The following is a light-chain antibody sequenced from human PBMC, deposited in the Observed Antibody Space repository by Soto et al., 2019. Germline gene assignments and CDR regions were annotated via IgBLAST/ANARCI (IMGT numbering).Light chain of an antibody. CDR2: VNS. V-gene: IGLV2-14*01. CDR3: SSYTSSDTPYV. CDR1: SSDVGDYKY. J-gene: IGLJ1*01. Sequence: QSALTQPASVSGSPGQSITISCTGTSSDVGDYKYVSWYQQHPDKAPKLIIFVNSNRPSGISNRFSASKSGNTASLTISGLQAEDEADYYCSSYTSSDTPYVFGTETKVTVL.